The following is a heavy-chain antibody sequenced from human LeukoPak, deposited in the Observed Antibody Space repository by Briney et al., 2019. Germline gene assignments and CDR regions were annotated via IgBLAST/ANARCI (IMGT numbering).Heavy chain of an antibody. J-gene: IGHJ3*01. D-gene: IGHD3-10*01. CDR2: INEDGSEE. Sequence: PGGSLRLSCAVSGFAFSGYWMSWVRQAPGNGLEWVATINEDGSEEYYVDSVKGRFTIFRDNAKNSLYFQMSSLRGEDTALYYCARGFDGRRAFDLWGEGTKVTVSS. CDR3: ARGFDGRRAFDL. CDR1: GFAFSGYW. V-gene: IGHV3-7*01.